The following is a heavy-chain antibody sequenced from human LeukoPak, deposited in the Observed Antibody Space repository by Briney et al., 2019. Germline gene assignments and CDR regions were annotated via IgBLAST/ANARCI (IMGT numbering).Heavy chain of an antibody. J-gene: IGHJ4*02. CDR1: GGTFRSYA. V-gene: IGHV1-69*05. D-gene: IGHD3-22*01. CDR3: ARVSNEYYYDSSGYYTDY. CDR2: IIPIFGTA. Sequence: SVKVSCKASGGTFRSYAISGVRQAPGQGLEWMGRIIPIFGTANYAQKFQGRVTITTDESTSTAYMELSSLRSEDTAVYYCARVSNEYYYDSSGYYTDYWGQGTLVTVSS.